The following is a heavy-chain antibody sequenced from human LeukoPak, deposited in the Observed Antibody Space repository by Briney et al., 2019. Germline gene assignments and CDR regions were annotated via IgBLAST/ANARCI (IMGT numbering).Heavy chain of an antibody. CDR3: AGSLGYCTSNVCYPKY. J-gene: IGHJ4*02. CDR2: INHSGST. CDR1: GGSFSGYY. D-gene: IGHD2-8*01. V-gene: IGHV4-34*01. Sequence: SETLSLTCAVYGGSFSGYYWSWIRQPPGKGLEWIGEINHSGSTNYNPSLKSRVTISVDTSKNQFSLKLSSVTAADTAVYYCAGSLGYCTSNVCYPKYWGQGTLVTVSS.